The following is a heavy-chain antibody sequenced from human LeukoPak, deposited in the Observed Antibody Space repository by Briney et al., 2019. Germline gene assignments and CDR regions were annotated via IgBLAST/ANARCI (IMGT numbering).Heavy chain of an antibody. CDR2: VKGDGRTT. CDR3: ATGHSYGYDY. Sequence: PGGSLRLSCAASGFTFDDYAMHWVRQAPGKGLEWVALVKGDGRTTIYADSVKGRFTISRDNAKNTLYLQMNSLRADDSGVYYCATGHSYGYDYWGQGVLVTVSS. V-gene: IGHV3-74*01. D-gene: IGHD5-18*01. CDR1: GFTFDDYA. J-gene: IGHJ4*02.